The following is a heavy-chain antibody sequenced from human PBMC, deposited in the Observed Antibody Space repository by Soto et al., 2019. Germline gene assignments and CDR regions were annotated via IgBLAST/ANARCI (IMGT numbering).Heavy chain of an antibody. CDR3: ASERFLEWLSTPHYYYYMDV. D-gene: IGHD3-3*01. V-gene: IGHV1-69*02. Sequence: ASVKVSCKASGGTFSSYTISWVRQAPGQGLEWMGRIIPILGIANYAQKFQGRVTITADKSTSTAYMELSSLRSEDTAVYYCASERFLEWLSTPHYYYYMDVWGKGTTVTVSS. J-gene: IGHJ6*03. CDR2: IIPILGIA. CDR1: GGTFSSYT.